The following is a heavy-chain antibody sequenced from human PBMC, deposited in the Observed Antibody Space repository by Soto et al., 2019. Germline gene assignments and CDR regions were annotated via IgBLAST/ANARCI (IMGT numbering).Heavy chain of an antibody. Sequence: VLVKVSCKAAGYTLTDYAGHWVRQAPGQGLEWMGWINVGNGNTGYSRKFQGRVTNARDMSASTAYIEVTSLTSEDTAIYYCAREGAHYTPLDHWGQGTLVTVSS. V-gene: IGHV1-3*01. CDR1: GYTLTDYA. J-gene: IGHJ4*02. CDR2: INVGNGNT. D-gene: IGHD2-15*01. CDR3: AREGAHYTPLDH.